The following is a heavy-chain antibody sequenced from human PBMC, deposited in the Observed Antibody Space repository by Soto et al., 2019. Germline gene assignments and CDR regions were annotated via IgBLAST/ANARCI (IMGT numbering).Heavy chain of an antibody. CDR3: ARVGIVATIKGDYFDY. V-gene: IGHV3-21*01. CDR1: GFTFSSYS. Sequence: GGSLRLSCAASGFTFSSYSMNWVRQAPGKGLEWVSSISSSSSYIYYADSVKGRFTISRDNAKNSLYLQMNSLRAEDTAVYYCARVGIVATIKGDYFDYWGQGTLVTVSS. CDR2: ISSSSSYI. J-gene: IGHJ4*02. D-gene: IGHD5-12*01.